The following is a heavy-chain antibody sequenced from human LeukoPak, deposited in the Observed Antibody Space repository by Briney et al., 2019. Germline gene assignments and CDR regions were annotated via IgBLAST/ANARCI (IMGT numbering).Heavy chain of an antibody. Sequence: SVKVSCKASGGTFSSYAISWVRQAPGQGLEWMGRIIPILGIANYAQKFQGRVTITADKSTSTAYMELSSLRSEDTAVYYCARVQLYYDSSGYYAAFDIWGQGTMVTVSS. J-gene: IGHJ3*02. CDR1: GGTFSSYA. CDR2: IIPILGIA. D-gene: IGHD3-22*01. CDR3: ARVQLYYDSSGYYAAFDI. V-gene: IGHV1-69*04.